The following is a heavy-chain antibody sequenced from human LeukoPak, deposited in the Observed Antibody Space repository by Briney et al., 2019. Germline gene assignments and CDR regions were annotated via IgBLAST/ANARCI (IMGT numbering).Heavy chain of an antibody. CDR2: INHSGST. D-gene: IGHD3-22*01. CDR3: ARGSSSGYFDY. Sequence: SETLSLTCAVYGGSFSGYYWSWIRQPPGKGLEWIGEINHSGSTNYNPSLKSRVTISVDTSKNQFSLKLSSVTAADTAVYYCARGSSSGYFDYWGQGTLVTVSS. V-gene: IGHV4-34*01. J-gene: IGHJ4*02. CDR1: GGSFSGYY.